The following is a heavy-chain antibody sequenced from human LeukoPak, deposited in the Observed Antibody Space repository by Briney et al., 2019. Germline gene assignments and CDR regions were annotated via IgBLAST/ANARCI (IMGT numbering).Heavy chain of an antibody. CDR3: ARDGYSYGYRDAFDI. CDR1: GYTFTGYY. CDR2: INPNSGGT. J-gene: IGHJ3*02. Sequence: GASVKVSCKASGYTFTGYYMHWVRQAPGQGLEWMGWINPNSGGTNYAQKFQGRVTMTRDTSISTAYMELSRLRSDDTAVYYCARDGYSYGYRDAFDIWGQGTMVTVSS. V-gene: IGHV1-2*02. D-gene: IGHD5-18*01.